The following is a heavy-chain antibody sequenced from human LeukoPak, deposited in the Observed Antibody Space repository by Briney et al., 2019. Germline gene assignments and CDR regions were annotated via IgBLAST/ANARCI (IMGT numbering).Heavy chain of an antibody. CDR1: GFTFSSYA. Sequence: GGSLRLSCAASGFTFSSYAMSWVRQAPGKGLEWVSAISGSGGSTYYANSVKGRFTISRDNSKNTLYLQMNSLRAEDTAVYYCAKAVQLWLSLDAFDIWGQGTMVTVSS. D-gene: IGHD5-18*01. CDR3: AKAVQLWLSLDAFDI. J-gene: IGHJ3*02. V-gene: IGHV3-23*01. CDR2: ISGSGGST.